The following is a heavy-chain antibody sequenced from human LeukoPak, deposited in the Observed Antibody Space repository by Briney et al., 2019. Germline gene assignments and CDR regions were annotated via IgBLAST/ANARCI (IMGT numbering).Heavy chain of an antibody. CDR2: INSDGSST. V-gene: IGHV3-74*01. D-gene: IGHD2-2*01. CDR3: ARATGGSDIVVVPAAFPYYYYGMDV. Sequence: GGSLRLSCVVSGFTFSSYWMHWVRQAPGKGLVWVSRINSDGSSTIYADSVKGRFTISRDNAKNTLYLQMNSLRAEDTAVYYCARATGGSDIVVVPAAFPYYYYGMDVWGQGTTVTVSS. J-gene: IGHJ6*02. CDR1: GFTFSSYW.